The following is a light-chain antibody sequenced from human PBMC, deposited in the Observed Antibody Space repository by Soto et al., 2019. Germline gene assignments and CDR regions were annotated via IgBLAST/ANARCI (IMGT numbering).Light chain of an antibody. CDR1: QSISSY. CDR3: QQSYSTLRIT. Sequence: DIQMTQSPSSLSASVGDRVTITCRASQSISSYLNWYQQKPGKAPKLLIYAASSLQSGVPSRFSGSGSGTDFTLTISRLQPEDFATYYCQQSYSTLRITFGQGTRLENK. J-gene: IGKJ5*01. CDR2: AAS. V-gene: IGKV1-39*01.